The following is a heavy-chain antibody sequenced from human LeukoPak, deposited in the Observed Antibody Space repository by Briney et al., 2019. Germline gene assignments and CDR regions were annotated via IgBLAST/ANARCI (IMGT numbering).Heavy chain of an antibody. CDR2: IHYSGST. V-gene: IGHV4-59*12. CDR1: GGSISSYY. Sequence: PSETLSLTCSVFGGSISSYYWSWIRQPPGKGLEWIGYIHYSGSTNYNPSLKSRVTISVDTSKNQFSLKLSSVTAADTAVYYCARDQLWFGELAYFDYWGQGTLVTVSS. J-gene: IGHJ4*02. D-gene: IGHD3-10*01. CDR3: ARDQLWFGELAYFDY.